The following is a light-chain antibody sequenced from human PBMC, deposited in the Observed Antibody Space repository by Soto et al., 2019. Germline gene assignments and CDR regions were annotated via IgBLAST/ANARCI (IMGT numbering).Light chain of an antibody. V-gene: IGLV2-23*01. CDR3: CSYAGSGTDNYV. CDR1: SSDIGTYNL. J-gene: IGLJ1*01. Sequence: QSALTQPASVSGSPGQSITISCTGTSSDIGTYNLVSWYQHYQGKAPKLMIYEGIKRPSGVSNRFSGSKSGNTAFLTISGLQAEDEADYYCCSYAGSGTDNYVFGSGTKLTVL. CDR2: EGI.